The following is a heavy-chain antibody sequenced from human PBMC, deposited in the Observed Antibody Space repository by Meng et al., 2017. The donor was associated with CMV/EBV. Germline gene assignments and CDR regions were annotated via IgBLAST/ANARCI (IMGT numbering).Heavy chain of an antibody. D-gene: IGHD2-2*01. V-gene: IGHV1-18*01. CDR1: GYTFTSYG. CDR2: ISAYNGNT. CDR3: ARGEDQLLPWGAFDI. J-gene: IGHJ3*02. Sequence: ASVKVSCKASGYTFTSYGISWVRQAPGQGLEWMGWISAYNGNTNYAQKLQGRVTMTTDTSTSTAYMELRSLRSDDTAVYYCARGEDQLLPWGAFDIWGQGTMVTRLL.